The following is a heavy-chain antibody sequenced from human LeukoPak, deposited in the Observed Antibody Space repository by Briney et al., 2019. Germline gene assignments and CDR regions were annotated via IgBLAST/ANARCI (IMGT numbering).Heavy chain of an antibody. CDR1: GDSISGYY. Sequence: SETLSLTCTVSGDSISGYYWSWIRQSPGKGLEWIGYIHDSGTTNYNPSLKSRVTISVDTSKNQFSLKLSSVTAADTAVYYCARHHGSGSYYSIGWFDPWGQGTLVTVSS. J-gene: IGHJ5*02. CDR2: IHDSGTT. D-gene: IGHD3-10*01. CDR3: ARHHGSGSYYSIGWFDP. V-gene: IGHV4-59*08.